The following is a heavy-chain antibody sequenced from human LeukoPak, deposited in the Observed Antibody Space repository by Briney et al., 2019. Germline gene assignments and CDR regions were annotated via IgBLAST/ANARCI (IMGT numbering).Heavy chain of an antibody. Sequence: PGGSLRLSCAASGFTVSSNYMSWVRQAPGKGLEWVSLIYSGGSTYYADSVKGRFTISRDNSKNTLYLQMNSLRAEDTAVYYCAREKRGSSSGYFDYWGQGTLVTVSS. CDR2: IYSGGST. CDR3: AREKRGSSSGYFDY. V-gene: IGHV3-66*01. D-gene: IGHD6-6*01. CDR1: GFTVSSNY. J-gene: IGHJ4*02.